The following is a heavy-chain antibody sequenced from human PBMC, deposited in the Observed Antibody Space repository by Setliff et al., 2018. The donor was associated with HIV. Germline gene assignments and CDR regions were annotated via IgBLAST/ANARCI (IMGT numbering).Heavy chain of an antibody. CDR1: GFTFSDYH. V-gene: IGHV3-11*04. CDR2: ISTGTTI. Sequence: KPGGSLRLSCAASGFTFSDYHMSWIRQAPGKGLEWISYISTGTTIFYADSVKGRFTISRDNAKNSLYLEMNSLRAEDTAVYYCAKDSDYSNYGGLDYWGQGTLVTVSS. D-gene: IGHD4-4*01. CDR3: AKDSDYSNYGGLDY. J-gene: IGHJ4*02.